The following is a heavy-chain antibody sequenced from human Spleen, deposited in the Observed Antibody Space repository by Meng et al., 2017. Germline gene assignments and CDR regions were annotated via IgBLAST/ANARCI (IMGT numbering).Heavy chain of an antibody. CDR3: ARERAYVSGSFYPYYDY. CDR2: INQDGSEK. J-gene: IGHJ4*02. CDR1: GFTFSSYW. D-gene: IGHD3-10*01. V-gene: IGHV3-7*01. Sequence: GESLKISCAASGFTFSSYWLAWVRQAPGKGLEWVANINQDGSEKYYVDSVKGRFTISRDNAETSLYLEMNSLRAEDTAVYYCARERAYVSGSFYPYYDYWGQGTLVTVSS.